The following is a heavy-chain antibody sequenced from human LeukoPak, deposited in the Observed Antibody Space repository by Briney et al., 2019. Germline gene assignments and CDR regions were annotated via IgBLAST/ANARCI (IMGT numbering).Heavy chain of an antibody. CDR2: IYYSGST. CDR1: GGSISSYY. CDR3: ARQVGATSTSYFDY. D-gene: IGHD1-26*01. V-gene: IGHV4-59*08. J-gene: IGHJ4*02. Sequence: SETLSLTCTVSGGSISSYYWSWIRQPPGKGLVWIGYIYYSGSTNYNPSLKSRVTISVDTSKNQFSLKLSSVTAADTAVYYCARQVGATSTSYFDYWGQGTLVTVSS.